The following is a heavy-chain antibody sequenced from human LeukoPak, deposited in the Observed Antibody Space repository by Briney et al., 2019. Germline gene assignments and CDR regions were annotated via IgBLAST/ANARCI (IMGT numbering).Heavy chain of an antibody. CDR2: ISTSSSYI. J-gene: IGHJ4*02. Sequence: GGSLRLSCAASGFTFSTYAIHWVRQAPGKGLEWVSSISTSSSYIYYADSVKGRFTISRDNAKNSLYLQMNRLRAEDTAVYYCARGREGYSYEFDYWGQGTLVTVSS. CDR1: GFTFSTYA. V-gene: IGHV3-21*01. D-gene: IGHD5-18*01. CDR3: ARGREGYSYEFDY.